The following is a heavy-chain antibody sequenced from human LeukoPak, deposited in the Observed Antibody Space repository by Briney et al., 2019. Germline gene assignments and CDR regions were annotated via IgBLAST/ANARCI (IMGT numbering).Heavy chain of an antibody. CDR3: AKGHYYDSSGRPDWYFDL. V-gene: IGHV3-30*02. CDR1: GFTFSTYG. Sequence: GGSLRLSCAASGFTFSTYGMHWVRQAPGKGLEWVSFIRYDGNNRYYGDSVKGRFTISRDNSKNTLYLQMNSLRAEDTAVYYCAKGHYYDSSGRPDWYFDLWGRGTLVTVSS. D-gene: IGHD3-22*01. J-gene: IGHJ2*01. CDR2: IRYDGNNR.